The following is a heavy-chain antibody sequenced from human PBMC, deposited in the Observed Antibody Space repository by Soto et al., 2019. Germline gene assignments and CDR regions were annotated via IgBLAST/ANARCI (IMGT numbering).Heavy chain of an antibody. Sequence: QITLKESGPTLVKPTQTLTLTCTFSGLSIRSTGVGVGWVCQPPEKALERLALLYCDDDKRYSPSLTSRLTITNNTSKKKVLPTMTNMDTVETATYCCVQSRCGVDCLQSYSSHSYYGLDVRGQGTTVTVSS. J-gene: IGHJ6*02. D-gene: IGHD2-21*02. CDR3: VQSRCGVDCLQSYSSHSYYGLDV. CDR1: GLSIRSTGVG. V-gene: IGHV2-5*02. CDR2: LYCDDDK.